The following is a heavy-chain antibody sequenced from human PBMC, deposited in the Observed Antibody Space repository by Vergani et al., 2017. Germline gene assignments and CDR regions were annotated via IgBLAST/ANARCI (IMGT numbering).Heavy chain of an antibody. CDR3: AKANPRNSGYDYLYYYHAMDV. Sequence: EVQLLESGGDLVQPGGSLRLSCAASGFTFNHYAMNWVRQAPGKGLEWVSGISGRGGRTYYAGSVKGRFTISRDSSKNTLYLQMNSLSAGDTAVYYCAKANPRNSGYDYLYYYHAMDVWGQGTTVTVSS. D-gene: IGHD5-12*01. CDR1: GFTFNHYA. CDR2: ISGRGGRT. J-gene: IGHJ6*02. V-gene: IGHV3-23*01.